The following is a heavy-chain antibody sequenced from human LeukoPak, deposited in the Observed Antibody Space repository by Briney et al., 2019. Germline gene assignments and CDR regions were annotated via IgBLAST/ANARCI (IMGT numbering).Heavy chain of an antibody. J-gene: IGHJ4*02. CDR2: INVKSGDT. V-gene: IGHV1-2*02. CDR3: ATELPFAY. CDR1: GNTFTDDF. Sequence: ASVKVSCKASGNTFTDDFIHWVRQAPGQGLEWMGWINVKSGDTIYAQRFQGRVTMTRDTPITTAYMELTRLKSDDTAVYYCATELPFAYWGQGTLVTVSS.